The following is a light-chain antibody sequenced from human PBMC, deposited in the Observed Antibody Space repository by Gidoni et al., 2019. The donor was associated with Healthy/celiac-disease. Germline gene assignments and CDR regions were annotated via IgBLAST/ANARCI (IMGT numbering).Light chain of an antibody. CDR1: QSLLHRDGNTY. CDR3: MQSSHWPHT. Sequence: DDVLTHSPLSLPFTLGHPASISCRSSQSLLHRDGNTYLNWFQQRPGQSPRRLIYKVPNRDSGVPDRFSGSGSATDFTLKISRVEAEDVGVYYCMQSSHWPHTFGQGTRLEIK. V-gene: IGKV2-30*02. CDR2: KVP. J-gene: IGKJ2*01.